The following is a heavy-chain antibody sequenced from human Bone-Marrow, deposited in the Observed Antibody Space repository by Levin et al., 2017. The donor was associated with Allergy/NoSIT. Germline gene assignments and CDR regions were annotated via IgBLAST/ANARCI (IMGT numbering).Heavy chain of an antibody. D-gene: IGHD4-17*01. CDR2: IKKDGGEK. CDR1: GFTFSNYW. Sequence: HPGGSLRLSCEGSGFTFSNYWMTWVRQAPGKGLEWVANIKKDGGEKFYVDSVKGRFTISRDNAKNSLYLQMNSLRADDTAVYYCARERGDYGDTADYWGQGTLVTVSS. V-gene: IGHV3-7*01. J-gene: IGHJ4*02. CDR3: ARERGDYGDTADY.